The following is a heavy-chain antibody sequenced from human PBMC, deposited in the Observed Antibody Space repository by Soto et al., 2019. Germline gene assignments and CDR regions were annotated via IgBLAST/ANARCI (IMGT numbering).Heavy chain of an antibody. D-gene: IGHD1-26*01. CDR3: SILEGA. CDR1: GVTFSDHY. CDR2: SRKKTKSYST. J-gene: IGHJ4*02. V-gene: IGHV3-72*01. Sequence: EVQLVESGGGLVRPGGSLTLSCAVSGVTFSDHYMEWFRQAPGKGLEWVARSRKKTKSYSTDFAASVEGRFTISRDESKTSLYLQMQSLKTDDTAVYYCSILEGAWGQGTLVTVSS.